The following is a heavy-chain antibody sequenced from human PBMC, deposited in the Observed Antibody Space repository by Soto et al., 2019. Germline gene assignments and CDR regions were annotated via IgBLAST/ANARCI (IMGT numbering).Heavy chain of an antibody. Sequence: SETLSLTCTVSGGSISSGGYYWSWIRQHPGKGLEWIGYIYYSGSTYYNPSLKSRVTISVDTSKNQFSLKLSSVTAADTAVYYCARTPAPAAVFDYWGQGTLVTVSS. CDR3: ARTPAPAAVFDY. V-gene: IGHV4-31*03. CDR2: IYYSGST. J-gene: IGHJ4*02. D-gene: IGHD6-25*01. CDR1: GGSISSGGYY.